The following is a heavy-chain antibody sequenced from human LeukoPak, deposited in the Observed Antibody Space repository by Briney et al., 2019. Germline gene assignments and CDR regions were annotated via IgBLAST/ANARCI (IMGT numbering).Heavy chain of an antibody. Sequence: GESLKISCKGSGYSFTSYWIGWVRQMPGKGLEWMGIIYPGDSDTRYSPSSQGQVTISADKSISTAYLQWSSLKASDTAMYYCARQSEVAGDNGAGYYFDYWGQGTLVTVSS. V-gene: IGHV5-51*01. CDR2: IYPGDSDT. CDR1: GYSFTSYW. CDR3: ARQSEVAGDNGAGYYFDY. D-gene: IGHD6-19*01. J-gene: IGHJ4*02.